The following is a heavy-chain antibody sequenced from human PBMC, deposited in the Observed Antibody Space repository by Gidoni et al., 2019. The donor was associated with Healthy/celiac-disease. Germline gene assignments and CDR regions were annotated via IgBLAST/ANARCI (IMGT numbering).Heavy chain of an antibody. Sequence: QVQLVESGGVLVQPGRSLRLSCPASGFPFRSYCMHWVRQAPGKGLEWVAVIWYDGSNKYYADSVKGRFTISRDNSKNTLYLQRNSLRAEDTAVYYCARDLRYCSSTSCYGTTWFDPWGQGTLVTVSS. CDR3: ARDLRYCSSTSCYGTTWFDP. J-gene: IGHJ5*02. CDR1: GFPFRSYC. D-gene: IGHD2-2*01. CDR2: IWYDGSNK. V-gene: IGHV3-33*01.